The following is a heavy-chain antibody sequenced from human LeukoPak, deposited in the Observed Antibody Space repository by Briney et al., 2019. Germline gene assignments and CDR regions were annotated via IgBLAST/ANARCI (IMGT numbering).Heavy chain of an antibody. D-gene: IGHD6-13*01. J-gene: IGHJ5*02. V-gene: IGHV4-30-4*01. CDR1: GGSISSDNYY. Sequence: SETLSLTCIVSGGSISSDNYYWSWIRQPPGKGLEWIGYIYYSGSRYYNASLKSRVIISVGAAKNQFSLKLSSVTAADTAVYYCARVSGGYSSSLNWFDPWGQGTLVTVSS. CDR3: ARVSGGYSSSLNWFDP. CDR2: IYYSGSR.